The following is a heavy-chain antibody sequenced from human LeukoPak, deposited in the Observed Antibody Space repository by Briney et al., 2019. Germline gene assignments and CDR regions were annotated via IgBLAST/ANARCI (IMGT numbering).Heavy chain of an antibody. D-gene: IGHD4-17*01. CDR3: ARVGYGEYSNWFDP. Sequence: PSETLSLTCTVSGGSISSYYCSWIRQPPGKGLEWIGYIYYSGSTNYNPSLKSRVTISVDTSKNQFSLKLSSVTAADTAVYYCARVGYGEYSNWFDPWGQGTLVTVSS. J-gene: IGHJ5*02. CDR2: IYYSGST. V-gene: IGHV4-59*01. CDR1: GGSISSYY.